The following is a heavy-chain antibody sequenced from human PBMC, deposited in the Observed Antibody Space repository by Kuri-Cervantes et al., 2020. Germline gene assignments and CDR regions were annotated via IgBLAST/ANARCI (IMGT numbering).Heavy chain of an antibody. D-gene: IGHD6-13*01. CDR3: AKQVAAADNYYYYGMGV. CDR2: ISWSSGSI. J-gene: IGHJ6*02. Sequence: SLKISCIVSGFTFDDYAMHWVRQAPGKGLEWVSGISWSSGSIGYADSVKGRFTISRDNAKNSLYLQLNSLRDEDTALYYCAKQVAAADNYYYYGMGVWGQGTTVTVSS. V-gene: IGHV3-9*01. CDR1: GFTFDDYA.